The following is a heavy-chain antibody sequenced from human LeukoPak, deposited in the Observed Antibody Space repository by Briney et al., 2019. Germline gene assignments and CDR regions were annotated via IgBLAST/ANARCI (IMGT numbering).Heavy chain of an antibody. CDR2: IKKKTDGGTT. Sequence: GGSLRLSCAASGFTFSNAWMSWVRQAPGKGLEWVGRIKKKTDGGTTDHAAPVKDRFTISRDDSKNTLYLQMNSLKTEDTAVYYCTTFGCSTTTCYPGGYWGQGTLVTVFS. CDR3: TTFGCSTTTCYPGGY. CDR1: GFTFSNAW. J-gene: IGHJ4*02. V-gene: IGHV3-15*01. D-gene: IGHD2-2*01.